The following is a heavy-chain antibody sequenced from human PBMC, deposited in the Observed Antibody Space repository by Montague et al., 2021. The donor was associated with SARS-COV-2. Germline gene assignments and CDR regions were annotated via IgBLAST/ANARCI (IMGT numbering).Heavy chain of an antibody. CDR3: ARGATSTFDY. V-gene: IGHV4-59*01. CDR2: IFYHGTT. Sequence: SETLSLTRTVSGDSMTYFYWSWIRQTPEKGLQWIGYIFYHGTTKYNPSLEGRVTITVDTSKDQFYLKLNSVTAADTAVYYCARGATSTFDYWGQGTRVTVSS. J-gene: IGHJ4*02. CDR1: GDSMTYFY. D-gene: IGHD1-1*01.